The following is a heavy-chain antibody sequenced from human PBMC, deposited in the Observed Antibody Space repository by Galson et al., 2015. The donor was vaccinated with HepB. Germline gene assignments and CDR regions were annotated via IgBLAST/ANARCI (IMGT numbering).Heavy chain of an antibody. D-gene: IGHD3-16*01. Sequence: SLRLSCAASGFTFSSYAMSWVRQAPGKGLEWVSAISGSGGSTYYADSVKGRYTISRDNSKNTLYMQMNSLRAEDTAVYYCAKSRGGGMDVWGQGTTVTVSS. CDR2: ISGSGGST. CDR1: GFTFSSYA. CDR3: AKSRGGGMDV. J-gene: IGHJ6*02. V-gene: IGHV3-23*01.